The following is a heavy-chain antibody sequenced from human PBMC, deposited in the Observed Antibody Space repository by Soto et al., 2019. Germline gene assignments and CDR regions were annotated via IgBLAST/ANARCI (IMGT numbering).Heavy chain of an antibody. J-gene: IGHJ4*02. Sequence: EVQLVESGGGLIQPGGSLRLSCAASGFSVSSNFMTWVRQAPGKGLEWVSVISSGSDSSTYYADSVKGRFTISRDSSKNTLFLQMNSLRGEDTAIYYCASGPQRNYVYFYWGQGTLVTVSS. CDR2: ISSGSDSST. CDR3: ASGPQRNYVYFY. D-gene: IGHD1-7*01. CDR1: GFSVSSNF. V-gene: IGHV3-53*01.